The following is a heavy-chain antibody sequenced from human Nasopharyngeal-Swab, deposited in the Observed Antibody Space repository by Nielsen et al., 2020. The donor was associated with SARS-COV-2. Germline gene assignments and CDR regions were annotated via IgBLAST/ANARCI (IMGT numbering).Heavy chain of an antibody. Sequence: GESLKISCAASGFTVSSNYMSWVRQAPGKGLEWVSVIYSGGSTYYADSVKGRFTISRDNSKNTLYLQMNSLRAEDTAVYYCARWKYYDFWSGPIDYWGRGTLVTVSS. CDR3: ARWKYYDFWSGPIDY. CDR2: IYSGGST. D-gene: IGHD3-3*01. CDR1: GFTVSSNY. V-gene: IGHV3-66*01. J-gene: IGHJ4*02.